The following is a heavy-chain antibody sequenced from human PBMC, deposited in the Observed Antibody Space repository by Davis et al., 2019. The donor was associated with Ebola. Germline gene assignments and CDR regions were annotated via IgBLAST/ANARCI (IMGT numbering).Heavy chain of an antibody. CDR2: ISFDGSNT. CDR3: ARVGVWERFLYQYGMDV. D-gene: IGHD2-2*01. Sequence: GGSLRLSCAASGFTFSSYPMHWVRQAPGKGLGWVTGISFDGSNTYYADSVRGRFTISRDKSRNTLYLQMNRLRAEDTAVYYCARVGVWERFLYQYGMDVWGKGTTVTVSP. CDR1: GFTFSSYP. V-gene: IGHV3-30*04. J-gene: IGHJ6*04.